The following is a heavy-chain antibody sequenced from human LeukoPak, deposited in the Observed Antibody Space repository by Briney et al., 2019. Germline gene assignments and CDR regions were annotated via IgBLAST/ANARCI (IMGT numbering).Heavy chain of an antibody. CDR1: GFTFSSYY. CDR2: IGGSSNYI. V-gene: IGHV3-21*01. Sequence: GGSLRLSCAASGFTFSSYYMNWVRQAPGKGLEWVSSIGGSSNYIYYADLVKGRFTISRDNAKNSLYLQMNSLRAEDTAVYYCASHDYSTSGSPDWGQGTLVTVSS. CDR3: ASHDYSTSGSPD. D-gene: IGHD3-10*01. J-gene: IGHJ4*02.